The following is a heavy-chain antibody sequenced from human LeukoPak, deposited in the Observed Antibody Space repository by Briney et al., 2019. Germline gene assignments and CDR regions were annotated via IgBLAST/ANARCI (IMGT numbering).Heavy chain of an antibody. CDR1: GGSISSSSYY. V-gene: IGHV4-39*01. CDR3: ARRRGLCPVDY. Sequence: SETLSLTCTVSGGSISSSSYYWGWIRQPPGKGLEWIGTIYYTGSTYYNPSLKSRVTISVDTSKNQCSLKVTSVTAADTAVYYCARRRGLCPVDYWGQGTLVSVSS. CDR2: IYYTGST. D-gene: IGHD5-12*01. J-gene: IGHJ4*02.